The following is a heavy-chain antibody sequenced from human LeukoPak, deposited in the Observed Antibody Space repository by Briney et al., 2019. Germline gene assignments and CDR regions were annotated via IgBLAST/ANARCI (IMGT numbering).Heavy chain of an antibody. CDR1: GCTFSSYG. V-gene: IGHV3-30*18. D-gene: IGHD5-18*01. Sequence: PGGSLRLSCAASGCTFSSYGMHWVRQAPGKGLEWVAVISYDGSNKYYADSVKGRFTISRDNSKNTLYLQMNSLRAEDTAVYYCANSGYSYGSQDDAFDIWGQGTMVTVSS. CDR3: ANSGYSYGSQDDAFDI. J-gene: IGHJ3*02. CDR2: ISYDGSNK.